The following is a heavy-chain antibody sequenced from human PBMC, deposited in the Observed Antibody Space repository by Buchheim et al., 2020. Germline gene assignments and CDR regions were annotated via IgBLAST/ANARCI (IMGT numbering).Heavy chain of an antibody. V-gene: IGHV3-30*18. CDR3: AKDRQPYGDYVGLRYYGMDV. Sequence: QVQLVESGGGVVQPGRSLRLSCAASGFTFSSYGMHWVRQAPGKGLEWVAVISYDGSNKYYADSVKGRFTISRDNSKNTLYLQMNSPRAEDTAVYYCAKDRQPYGDYVGLRYYGMDVWGQGTT. D-gene: IGHD4-17*01. J-gene: IGHJ6*02. CDR1: GFTFSSYG. CDR2: ISYDGSNK.